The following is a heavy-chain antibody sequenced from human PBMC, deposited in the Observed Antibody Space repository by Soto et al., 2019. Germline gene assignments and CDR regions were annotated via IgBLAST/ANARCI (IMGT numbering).Heavy chain of an antibody. Sequence: PGGSLRLSCAASGFTFSSYSMNWVRQAPGKGLEWVSSISSSSSYIYYADSVKGRFTISRDNAKNSLYLQMNSLRAEDTAVYYCARDPKDDYYDSRGPGSYRYWGQGTLVTVSS. CDR3: ARDPKDDYYDSRGPGSYRY. D-gene: IGHD3-22*01. CDR2: ISSSSSYI. J-gene: IGHJ4*02. V-gene: IGHV3-21*01. CDR1: GFTFSSYS.